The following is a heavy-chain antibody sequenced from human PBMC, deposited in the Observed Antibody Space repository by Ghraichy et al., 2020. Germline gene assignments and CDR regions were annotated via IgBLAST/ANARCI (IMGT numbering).Heavy chain of an antibody. CDR3: AKMSGILAAGTNTMW. CDR2: IARSGSA. CDR1: GFNFGDFA. V-gene: IGHV3-23*01. J-gene: IGHJ4*02. Sequence: GGSLRLSCAMSGFNFGDFAVGWVRQAPGKGLEWVSSIARSGSADYTDSVKGRFTISSDNSKNTRYLQVNSLRVEDTALYYCAKMSGILAAGTNTMWWGQGTLVTVSS. D-gene: IGHD6-13*01.